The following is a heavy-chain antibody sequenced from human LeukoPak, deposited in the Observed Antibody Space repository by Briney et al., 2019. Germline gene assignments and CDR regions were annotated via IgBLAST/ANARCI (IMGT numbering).Heavy chain of an antibody. CDR1: GFTFSSYG. CDR2: ISYDGSNK. Sequence: PGTSLRLSCAASGFTFSSYGMHWVRQAPGKGLEWVAVISYDGSNKYYADSVKGRFTISGDNSKNTLFLQMNSLRGEDTAVYYCAKEETEWELPHFDNWGQGTLVTVSS. J-gene: IGHJ4*02. CDR3: AKEETEWELPHFDN. V-gene: IGHV3-30*18. D-gene: IGHD1-26*01.